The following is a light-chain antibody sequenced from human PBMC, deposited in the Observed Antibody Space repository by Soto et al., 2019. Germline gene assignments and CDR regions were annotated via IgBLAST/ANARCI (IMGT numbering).Light chain of an antibody. Sequence: IVLTQSPGTLSLSPVEIATLSFMASQSVSSYLAWYQQNPEHAPRLLFGDASSRATVIPALCGGRCSGTVFTLTSSIVDPEFFVVYCWQRRSCWPVTFGQGTRLEIK. CDR1: QSVSSY. J-gene: IGKJ5*01. V-gene: IGKV3-11*01. CDR3: QRRSCWPVT. CDR2: DAS.